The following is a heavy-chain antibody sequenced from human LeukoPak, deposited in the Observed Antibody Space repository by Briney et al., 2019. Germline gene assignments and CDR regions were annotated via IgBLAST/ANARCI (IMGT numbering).Heavy chain of an antibody. CDR3: ARQTRVSSSWYSFDY. D-gene: IGHD6-13*01. CDR2: IIPIFGTA. Sequence: SVKVSCKASGCTFSSYPISWVRQAPGQGLEWMGGIIPIFGTANYAQKFQGRVTITADESTSTAYMELSSLRSEDQAVYYCARQTRVSSSWYSFDYWGQGTLVTVSS. CDR1: GCTFSSYP. V-gene: IGHV1-69*01. J-gene: IGHJ4*02.